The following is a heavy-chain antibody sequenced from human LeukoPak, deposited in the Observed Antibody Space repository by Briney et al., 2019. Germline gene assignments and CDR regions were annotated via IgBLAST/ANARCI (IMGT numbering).Heavy chain of an antibody. CDR1: GGSISSGSYY. J-gene: IGHJ5*02. CDR2: IYTSGST. D-gene: IGHD6-6*01. V-gene: IGHV4-61*02. Sequence: ASQTLSLTCTVSGGSISSGSYYWSWIRQPAGKGLEWIGRIYTSGSTNYNPSLKSRVTISVDTSKNQFSLKLSSVTAADTAVYYCAREGGGIAARLGWFDPWGQGTLVTVSS. CDR3: AREGGGIAARLGWFDP.